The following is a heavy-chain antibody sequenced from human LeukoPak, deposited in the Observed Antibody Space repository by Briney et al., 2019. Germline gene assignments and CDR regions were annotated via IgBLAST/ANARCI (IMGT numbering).Heavy chain of an antibody. CDR1: GFTVSSNY. Sequence: GGSLRLSCAAFGFTVSSNYMSWVRQAPGKGLEWVSVIYSGGSTYYADSVKGRFTISRDNSKNTLYLQMNSLRAEDTAVYYCARGRERWLPLDVWGKGTTVTVSS. CDR3: ARGRERWLPLDV. D-gene: IGHD5-24*01. V-gene: IGHV3-53*01. CDR2: IYSGGST. J-gene: IGHJ6*04.